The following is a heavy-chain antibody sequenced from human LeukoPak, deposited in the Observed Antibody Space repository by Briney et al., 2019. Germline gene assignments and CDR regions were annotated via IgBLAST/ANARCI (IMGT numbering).Heavy chain of an antibody. V-gene: IGHV3-30-3*01. CDR3: ARDGGGYYYDSSGYLI. J-gene: IGHJ3*02. Sequence: PGGSLRLSCAASGFTFSSYAMHWVRQAPGKGLEWVAVISYDGSNKYYADSVKGRFTISRDNSKNTLYLQMNSLRAEDTAVYYCARDGGGYYYDSSGYLIWGQGTMVTVSS. D-gene: IGHD3-22*01. CDR2: ISYDGSNK. CDR1: GFTFSSYA.